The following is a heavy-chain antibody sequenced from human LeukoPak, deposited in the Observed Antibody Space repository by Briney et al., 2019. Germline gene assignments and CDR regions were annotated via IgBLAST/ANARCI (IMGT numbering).Heavy chain of an antibody. Sequence: GGSLRLSCEASGFTFSAYAMTWVRQAPGKGLEWVSSIGSDNKPHYSESVKGRFTISRDNSKNTLYLQMGSLRAEDMAVYYCARSPGEVVNPEYAFDIWGQGTMVTVSS. D-gene: IGHD3-10*01. V-gene: IGHV3-23*05. CDR3: ARSPGEVVNPEYAFDI. J-gene: IGHJ3*02. CDR1: GFTFSAYA. CDR2: IGSDNKP.